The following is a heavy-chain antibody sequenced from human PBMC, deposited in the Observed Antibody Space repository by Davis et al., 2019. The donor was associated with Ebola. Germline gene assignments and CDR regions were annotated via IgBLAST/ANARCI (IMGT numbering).Heavy chain of an antibody. CDR1: GFTFSSYW. V-gene: IGHV3-74*01. CDR2: IKSDGSST. J-gene: IGHJ1*01. Sequence: PGGSLRLSCAASGFTFSSYWMHWVRQAPGKGLVWASRIKSDGSSTSYADSVKGRFTISRDNAKNSLYLQMNSLRAEDTAVYYCARALSGSYLHWGQGTLVTVSS. CDR3: ARALSGSYLH. D-gene: IGHD1-26*01.